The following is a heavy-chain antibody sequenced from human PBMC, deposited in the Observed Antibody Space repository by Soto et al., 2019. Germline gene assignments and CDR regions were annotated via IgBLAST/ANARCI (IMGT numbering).Heavy chain of an antibody. CDR3: ARNYGDYALFDC. D-gene: IGHD4-17*01. V-gene: IGHV4-4*07. CDR2: IYTSGST. Sequence: SETLCVTCIVYGGSISSHYWSWIGQPAGKGLEWIGRIYTSGSTNYNPSLKSRVTMSVETSKNQLSLKLSSVTAADTAVYYCARNYGDYALFDCWGQGTMVTGSS. CDR1: GGSISSHY. J-gene: IGHJ4*02.